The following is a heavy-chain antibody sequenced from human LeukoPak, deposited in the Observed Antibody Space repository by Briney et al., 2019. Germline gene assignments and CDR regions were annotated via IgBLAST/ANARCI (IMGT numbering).Heavy chain of an antibody. CDR2: INPNSGGT. J-gene: IGHJ5*02. CDR1: GYTFIGYY. CDR3: AREVVIANWFDP. V-gene: IGHV1-2*02. D-gene: IGHD2-21*01. Sequence: ASVKVSCKASGYTFIGYYMHWVRQAPGQGLEWMGWINPNSGGTNYAQKFQGRVTMTRDTSISTAYMELGRLRSDDMAVYYCAREVVIANWFDPWGQGTLVTVSS.